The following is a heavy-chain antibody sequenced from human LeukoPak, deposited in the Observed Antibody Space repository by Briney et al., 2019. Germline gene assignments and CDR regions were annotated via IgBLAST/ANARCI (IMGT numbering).Heavy chain of an antibody. D-gene: IGHD2-15*01. CDR3: ARQSYCSGGNCYSPKIDY. J-gene: IGHJ4*02. V-gene: IGHV4-39*01. Sequence: SETLSLTCTVSGGSISSSSYYWGWIRQPPGKGLEWIGSIYYSGSTYYNPSLKSRVTISVDTSKNQFSLKLSSVTAADTAVYYCARQSYCSGGNCYSPKIDYWGQGTLVTASS. CDR2: IYYSGST. CDR1: GGSISSSSYY.